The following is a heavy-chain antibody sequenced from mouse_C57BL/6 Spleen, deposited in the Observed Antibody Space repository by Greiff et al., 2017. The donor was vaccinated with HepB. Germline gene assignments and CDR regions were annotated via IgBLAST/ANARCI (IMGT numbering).Heavy chain of an antibody. Sequence: VQLQQSGAELVRPGASVKLSCTASGFNIKDDYMHWVKQRPEQGLEWIGWIDPENGDTEYASKFQGKATITADTSSNTAYLQLSSLTSEDTAVYYCTTSYYYGSSSYYFDYWGQGTTLTVSS. V-gene: IGHV14-4*01. CDR2: IDPENGDT. CDR1: GFNIKDDY. J-gene: IGHJ2*01. CDR3: TTSYYYGSSSYYFDY. D-gene: IGHD1-1*01.